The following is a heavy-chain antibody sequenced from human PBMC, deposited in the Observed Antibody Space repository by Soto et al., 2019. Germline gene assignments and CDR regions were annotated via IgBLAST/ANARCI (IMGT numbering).Heavy chain of an antibody. D-gene: IGHD3-22*01. V-gene: IGHV3-30-3*01. CDR2: ISYDGSNK. Sequence: GGSLRLSCAASGFTFSSYAMHWVRQAPGKGLEWVAVISYDGSNKYYADSVKGRFTISRDNSKNTLYLQMNSLRAEDTAVYYCARDPETEARGYIDYWGQGTLVTVSS. J-gene: IGHJ4*02. CDR3: ARDPETEARGYIDY. CDR1: GFTFSSYA.